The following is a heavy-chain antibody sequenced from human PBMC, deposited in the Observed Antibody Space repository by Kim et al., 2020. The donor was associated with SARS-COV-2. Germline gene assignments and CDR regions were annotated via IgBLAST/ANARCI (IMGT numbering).Heavy chain of an antibody. V-gene: IGHV4-59*01. CDR1: GGSISSYY. CDR2: IYYSGST. D-gene: IGHD7-27*01. CDR3: AREGLTGTYDAFDI. Sequence: SETLSLTCTVSGGSISSYYWSWIRQPPGKGLEWIGYIYYSGSTNYNPSLKSRVTISVDTSKNQFSLKLSSVTAADTAVYYCAREGLTGTYDAFDIWGRGTMVTVSS. J-gene: IGHJ3*02.